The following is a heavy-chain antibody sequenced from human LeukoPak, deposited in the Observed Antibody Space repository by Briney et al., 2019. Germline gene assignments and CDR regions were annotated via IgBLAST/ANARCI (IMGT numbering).Heavy chain of an antibody. V-gene: IGHV4-59*01. CDR2: IYYSGST. Sequence: SETLSLTCTVSGGSISSYYWSWIRQPPGKGLEWIGYIYYSGSTNYNPSLKSRVTISVDTSKNQFSLKLSSVTAADSAVYYCAGTMINTDAFDIWGQGTMVTVSS. CDR3: AGTMINTDAFDI. D-gene: IGHD3-22*01. CDR1: GGSISSYY. J-gene: IGHJ3*02.